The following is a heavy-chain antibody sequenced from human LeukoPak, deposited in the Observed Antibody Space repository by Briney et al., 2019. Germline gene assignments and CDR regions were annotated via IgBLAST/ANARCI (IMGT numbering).Heavy chain of an antibody. Sequence: SQTLSLTCAVSGGSISSGGYSWSWIRQPPGKGLEWIGYIYHSGSTYYNPSLKSRVTISVDRSKNQFSLKLSSVTAADTAVYYCARGGLMVRGVEEAFDIWGQGTMVTVSS. D-gene: IGHD3-10*01. CDR3: ARGGLMVRGVEEAFDI. J-gene: IGHJ3*02. CDR2: IYHSGST. V-gene: IGHV4-30-2*01. CDR1: GGSISSGGYS.